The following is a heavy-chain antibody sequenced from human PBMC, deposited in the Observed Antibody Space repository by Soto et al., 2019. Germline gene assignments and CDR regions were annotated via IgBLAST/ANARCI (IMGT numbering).Heavy chain of an antibody. CDR2: ISYDGSNK. J-gene: IGHJ4*02. D-gene: IGHD3-22*01. V-gene: IGHV3-30*03. CDR1: GFTFSSYG. Sequence: QVQLVESGGGVVQPGRSLRLSCAASGFTFSSYGMHWVRQAPGKGLEWVAVISYDGSNKYYADSVKGRFTISRDNSKNTLYLQMNSLRAEDTAVYYCATNHYDSSGYDYWGQGTLVTVSS. CDR3: ATNHYDSSGYDY.